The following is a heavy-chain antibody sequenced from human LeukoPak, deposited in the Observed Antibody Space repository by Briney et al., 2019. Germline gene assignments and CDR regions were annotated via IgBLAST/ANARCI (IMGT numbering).Heavy chain of an antibody. CDR3: ARDHSGSSFGY. CDR1: GLTLSSFF. Sequence: GRSLRLSCGASGLTLSSFFMHWVRQAPGRGLVWISRIISDGSRRSYADSVKGRFTISRDIAKTTLDLQMNSLRAEDTAAYYCARDHSGSSFGYWGQGTLVTVSS. CDR2: IISDGSRR. V-gene: IGHV3-74*01. J-gene: IGHJ4*02. D-gene: IGHD3-10*01.